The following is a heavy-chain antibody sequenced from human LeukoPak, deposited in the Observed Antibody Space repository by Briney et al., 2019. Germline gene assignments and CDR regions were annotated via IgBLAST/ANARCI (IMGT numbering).Heavy chain of an antibody. CDR1: GFTFSSYE. J-gene: IGHJ6*04. D-gene: IGHD3-10*02. V-gene: IGHV3-48*03. CDR2: ISSSGSTI. CDR3: AELGITMIGGV. Sequence: GGSLRLSCAASGFTFSSYEMNWVRQAPWKGLEWVSYISSSGSTIYYADSVKGRFTISRDNAKNSLYLQMNSLRAEDTAVYYCAELGITMIGGVWGKGTTVTISS.